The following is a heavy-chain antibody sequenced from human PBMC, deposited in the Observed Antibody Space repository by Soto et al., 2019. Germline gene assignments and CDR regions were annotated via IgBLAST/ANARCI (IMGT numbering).Heavy chain of an antibody. D-gene: IGHD2-2*01. CDR3: ASSDIVVVPAAPGRHYYYYYGMDV. CDR1: RYTFTSYW. CDR2: IDPSDSYT. V-gene: IGHV5-10-1*01. J-gene: IGHJ6*02. Sequence: LQISCKGSRYTFTSYWISWVRQMPGKGLEWMGRIDPSDSYTNYSPSFQGHVTISADKSISTAYLQWSSLKASDTALYYCASSDIVVVPAAPGRHYYYYYGMDVWGQGTTVT.